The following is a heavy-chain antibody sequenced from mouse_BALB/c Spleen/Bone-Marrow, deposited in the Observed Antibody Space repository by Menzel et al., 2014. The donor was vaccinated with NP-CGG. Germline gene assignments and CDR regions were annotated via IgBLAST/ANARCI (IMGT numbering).Heavy chain of an antibody. CDR2: IWTGGST. CDR3: ARGYGNYGYAMDY. CDR1: GLSLTNYG. J-gene: IGHJ4*01. D-gene: IGHD2-1*01. V-gene: IGHV2-9*02. Sequence: VHLVESGPGLVSPSQCLSSTCTVSGLSLTNYGVHWVRQPPGKGLAWLGAIWTGGSTNYNSALMSRLSFSKDNSKSQVFLEMNSLQTDDRAMYYCARGYGNYGYAMDYWGQGTSVTVSS.